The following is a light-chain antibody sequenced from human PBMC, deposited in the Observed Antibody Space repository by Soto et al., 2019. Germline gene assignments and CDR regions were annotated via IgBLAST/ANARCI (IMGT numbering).Light chain of an antibody. CDR3: QQSYSTPWT. CDR1: QSVSNW. CDR2: HAS. J-gene: IGKJ1*01. V-gene: IGKV1-39*01. Sequence: DIQMTQSPSTLSASVGERVTITCRASQSVSNWLSWYHQKPGTAPKLLIYHASTLESGVPSRFSGSGSGTDFTLIISSLQPEDFATYYCQQSYSTPWTFGQGTKVDI.